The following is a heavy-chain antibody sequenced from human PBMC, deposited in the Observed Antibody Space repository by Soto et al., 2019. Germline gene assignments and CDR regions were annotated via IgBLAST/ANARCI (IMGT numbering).Heavy chain of an antibody. CDR3: ARDLGGSYYAPVDY. Sequence: QVQLVQSGAEVKKPGASVKVSCKASGYTFTSYGISWVRQAPGQGLEWMGWISAYNGNTKYAQKLQGRVTTTTDTCTSTAYKELRSLRYDDTAVYYCARDLGGSYYAPVDYWGQGTLVTVSS. J-gene: IGHJ4*02. V-gene: IGHV1-18*01. D-gene: IGHD1-26*01. CDR1: GYTFTSYG. CDR2: ISAYNGNT.